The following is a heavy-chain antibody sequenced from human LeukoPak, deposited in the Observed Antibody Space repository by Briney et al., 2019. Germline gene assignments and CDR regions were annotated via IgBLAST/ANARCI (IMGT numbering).Heavy chain of an antibody. V-gene: IGHV4-61*02. D-gene: IGHD1-26*01. CDR3: ARDRGWELLGHPFDY. CDR2: IYTSGST. CDR1: GGSISSGSYY. J-gene: IGHJ4*02. Sequence: PSETLSLTCTVSGGSISSGSYYWSWIRQPAGKGLEWIGRIYTSGSTNYNPSLKSRVTIPVDTSKNQFSLKLSSVTAADTAVYYCARDRGWELLGHPFDYWGQGTLVTVSS.